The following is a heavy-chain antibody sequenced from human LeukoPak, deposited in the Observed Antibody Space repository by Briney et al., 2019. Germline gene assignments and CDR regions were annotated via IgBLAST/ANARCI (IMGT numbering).Heavy chain of an antibody. Sequence: SETLSLTCTVSGGSISNYYWSWIRQPPGKGLEWIAYIYYTGSTNYNPSLKSRVTISVDTSKNQFSLKLISVTAADTAVYYCARGVGSGYTDYWGQGALVTVSS. CDR2: IYYTGST. CDR3: ARGVGSGYTDY. J-gene: IGHJ4*02. D-gene: IGHD3-22*01. CDR1: GGSISNYY. V-gene: IGHV4-59*01.